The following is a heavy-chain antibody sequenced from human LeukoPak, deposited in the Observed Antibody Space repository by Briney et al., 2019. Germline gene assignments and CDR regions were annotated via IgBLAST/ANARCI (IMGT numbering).Heavy chain of an antibody. CDR3: TRMSREARGLPDL. V-gene: IGHV3-74*01. Sequence: PGGALRLSCAASGFTFSSYWMQWVRQAPGKGLGLVSRLSPDGSSPTSPDSVKGRFTTSRDNAQKTLYSQIGSLSADDTAVYHCTRMSREARGLPDLWRQGTMVTVPS. J-gene: IGHJ5*02. CDR1: GFTFSSYW. CDR2: LSPDGSSP. D-gene: IGHD6-6*01.